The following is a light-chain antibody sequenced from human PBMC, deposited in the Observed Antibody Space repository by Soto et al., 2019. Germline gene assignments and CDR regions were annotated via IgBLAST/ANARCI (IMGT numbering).Light chain of an antibody. CDR2: DAS. CDR3: QQYNNWPPIT. Sequence: VLLTQSPGTLSLSPVERATLSCRASQSVSSSYLAWYQQKPGQAPRLLIYDASNRATGIPARFSGSGSGTDFTLTISSLEPEDFAVYYCQQYNNWPPITFGQGTRLEIK. CDR1: QSVSSSY. J-gene: IGKJ5*01. V-gene: IGKV3-20*01.